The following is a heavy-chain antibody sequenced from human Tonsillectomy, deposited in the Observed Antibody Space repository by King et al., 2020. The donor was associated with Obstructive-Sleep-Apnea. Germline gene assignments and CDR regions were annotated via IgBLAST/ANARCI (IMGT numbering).Heavy chain of an antibody. J-gene: IGHJ3*02. Sequence: HVQLQESGPGLVKPSGTLSLTCAVSNGSISGSNWWSWVRQPPGKGLEWIGDIYHSGAPHYNPSLRGRVTISVDKSKNQFSLRLTSATAADTAVYFCGRATRETEAYDIWGQGTMVTVSS. CDR3: GRATRETEAYDI. V-gene: IGHV4-4*02. D-gene: IGHD1-26*01. CDR1: NGSISGSNW. CDR2: IYHSGAP.